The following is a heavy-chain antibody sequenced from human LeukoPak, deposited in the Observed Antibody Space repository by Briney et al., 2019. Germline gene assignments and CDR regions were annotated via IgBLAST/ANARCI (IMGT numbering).Heavy chain of an antibody. D-gene: IGHD3-3*01. J-gene: IGHJ4*02. Sequence: SETLSLTCTVSGGSISNSTYYWGWIRQPPGKGLEWIGSMYYTGRTYYNPSLMSRVTISVDTSKNQFSLKLTSVTAADTAVYFCATVERFLEWLFPLGNDYWGQGTLVTVSS. CDR3: ATVERFLEWLFPLGNDY. CDR2: MYYTGRT. CDR1: GGSISNSTYY. V-gene: IGHV4-39*07.